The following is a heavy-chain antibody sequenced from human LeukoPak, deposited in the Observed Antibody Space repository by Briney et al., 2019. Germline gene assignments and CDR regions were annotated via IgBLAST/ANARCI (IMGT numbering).Heavy chain of an antibody. CDR3: ARPRIAAAHDAFDI. D-gene: IGHD6-13*01. V-gene: IGHV4-59*08. Sequence: PETLSLTCTVSVGSISSYYWSWIRQPPGKGLEWIGYIYYSGSTNYNPSLKSRVTISVDASKNQFSLKLSSVTAADTAVYYCARPRIAAAHDAFDIWGQGTMVTVSS. CDR1: VGSISSYY. J-gene: IGHJ3*02. CDR2: IYYSGST.